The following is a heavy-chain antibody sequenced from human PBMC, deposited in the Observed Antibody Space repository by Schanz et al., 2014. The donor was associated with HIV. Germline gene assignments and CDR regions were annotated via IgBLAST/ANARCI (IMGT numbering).Heavy chain of an antibody. CDR1: GDSIKSIGYY. CDR2: VYYSGST. D-gene: IGHD3-10*01. V-gene: IGHV4-39*01. J-gene: IGHJ4*02. CDR3: ARRAGFGDYVDY. Sequence: QLQLQESGPGLVEPSETLSLTCNVSGDSIKSIGYYWDWIRQPPGKGLEWIGNVYYSGSTFYNPSLKSRFTMSGDTSKFQSSRKLTSVTAADTAVYYCARRAGFGDYVDYWGPGTLVTVSS.